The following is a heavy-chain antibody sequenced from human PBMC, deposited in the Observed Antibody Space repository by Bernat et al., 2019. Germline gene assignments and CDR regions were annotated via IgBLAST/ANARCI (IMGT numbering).Heavy chain of an antibody. D-gene: IGHD2/OR15-2a*01. V-gene: IGHV3-30*18. CDR1: GFTFSFYG. Sequence: QVQLVESGGVVVQPGRSLRLSCAASGFTFSFYGMHWVRQAPGKGLEWVAVISYDGSNTYYADSVKGRFTISRDTSKNTVYLQMNSLRAEDTAVYYCAKGDLCFDYWGQGTLVTVSS. CDR2: ISYDGSNT. J-gene: IGHJ4*02. CDR3: AKGDLCFDY.